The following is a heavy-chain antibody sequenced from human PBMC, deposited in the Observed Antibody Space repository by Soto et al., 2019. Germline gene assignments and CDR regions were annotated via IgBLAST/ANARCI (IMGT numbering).Heavy chain of an antibody. D-gene: IGHD2-8*01. V-gene: IGHV4-34*01. CDR2: INHSGST. CDR1: GGSFSGYY. CDR3: ATLKGGYCTNGVCWTPYYYYGMDV. J-gene: IGHJ6*02. Sequence: SETLSLTXAVYGGSFSGYYWSWIRQPPGKGLEWIGEINHSGSTNYNPSLKSRVTISVDTSKNQFSLKLSSVTAADTAVYYCATLKGGYCTNGVCWTPYYYYGMDVWGQWTTVTVSS.